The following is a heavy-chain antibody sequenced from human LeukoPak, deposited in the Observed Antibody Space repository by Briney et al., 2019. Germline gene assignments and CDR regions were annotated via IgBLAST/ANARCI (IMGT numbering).Heavy chain of an antibody. CDR1: GYTFTNDD. CDR3: ARVVGQWLEVY. Sequence: ASVKVSCKASGYTFTNDDINWVRQASGQGLEWMGYINPGTGKTRYAQKLQGRVTMTRDTSVNTVYMELSSLRSEDTAIYYCARVVGQWLEVYWGQGTLVTVFS. J-gene: IGHJ4*02. D-gene: IGHD6-19*01. V-gene: IGHV1-8*01. CDR2: INPGTGKT.